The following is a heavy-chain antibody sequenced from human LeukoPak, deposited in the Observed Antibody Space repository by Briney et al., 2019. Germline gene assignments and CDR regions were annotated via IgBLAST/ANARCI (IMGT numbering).Heavy chain of an antibody. Sequence: PGGSLRLSCAASGFTVSSNYMSWVRQAPGKGLEWVSAISGSGGSTYYADSVKGRFTISRDNSKNTLYLQMNSLRAEDTAVYYCASSGYSYGYYYWGQGTLVTVSS. J-gene: IGHJ4*02. V-gene: IGHV3-23*01. CDR1: GFTVSSNY. D-gene: IGHD5-18*01. CDR3: ASSGYSYGYYY. CDR2: ISGSGGST.